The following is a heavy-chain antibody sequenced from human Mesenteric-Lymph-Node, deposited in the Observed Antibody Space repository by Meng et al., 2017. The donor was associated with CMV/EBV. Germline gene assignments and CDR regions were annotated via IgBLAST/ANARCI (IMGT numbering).Heavy chain of an antibody. V-gene: IGHV4-39*07. J-gene: IGHJ4*02. Sequence: ESLKISCTVSGASISTSNYYWAWIRQPPGKGLEWIGSVFYSGLTYNNPSLKSRVTISIDTSKNQFSLKLSSVTAADTAVYYCARDADFWSGYYSEGDYWGQGTLVTVSS. D-gene: IGHD3-3*01. CDR3: ARDADFWSGYYSEGDY. CDR1: GASISTSNYY. CDR2: VFYSGLT.